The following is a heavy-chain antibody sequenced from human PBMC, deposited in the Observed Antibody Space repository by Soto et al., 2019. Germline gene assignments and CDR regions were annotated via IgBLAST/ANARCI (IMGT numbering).Heavy chain of an antibody. Sequence: GGSLRLSCAISGFTFSSYGMHWVRQAPGKGLEWVSVISYDGSNKYYGDSVKGRFTISRDNSKNTLYLQMDSLRGEDTAFYYCAKEAEAWDNRLFTFDPWGQGTLVTVSS. CDR3: AKEAEAWDNRLFTFDP. D-gene: IGHD1-20*01. CDR2: ISYDGSNK. V-gene: IGHV3-30*18. J-gene: IGHJ5*02. CDR1: GFTFSSYG.